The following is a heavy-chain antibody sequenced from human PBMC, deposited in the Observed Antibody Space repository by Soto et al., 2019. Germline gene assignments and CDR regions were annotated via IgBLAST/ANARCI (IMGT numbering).Heavy chain of an antibody. J-gene: IGHJ6*03. Sequence: QVQLQESGPGLVKPSETLSLTCTVSGGSISSYYWSWIRQPPGKGLEWIGYIYYSGSTNYNPSLKSLVTISVDTSKHQFSRKLSSVTAADTAVYYCARSRGAGRGYYYYYMDVWGKGTTVTVSS. CDR3: ARSRGAGRGYYYYYMDV. V-gene: IGHV4-59*01. D-gene: IGHD1-1*01. CDR2: IYYSGST. CDR1: GGSISSYY.